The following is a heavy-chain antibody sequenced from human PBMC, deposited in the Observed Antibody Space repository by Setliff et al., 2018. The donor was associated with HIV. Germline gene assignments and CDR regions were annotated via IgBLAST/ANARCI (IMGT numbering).Heavy chain of an antibody. CDR3: ARDPTGGAARFDY. CDR2: IIPVFGPP. V-gene: IGHV1-69*13. J-gene: IGHJ4*02. Sequence: ASVKVSCKTSGGTFSIFSITWVRQAPGQGLEWMGRIIPVFGPPNYAEKFQRRLTITADESTNTAYMELSSLKSEDTAVYYCARDPTGGAARFDYWGQGTLVTVS. CDR1: GGTFSIFS. D-gene: IGHD6-6*01.